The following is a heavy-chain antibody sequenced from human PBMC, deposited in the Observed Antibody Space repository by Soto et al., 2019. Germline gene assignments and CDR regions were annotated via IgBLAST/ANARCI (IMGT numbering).Heavy chain of an antibody. D-gene: IGHD5-12*01. CDR2: IYYSGST. Sequence: SETLSLTCTVSGGSISSYYWSWIRQPPGKGLEWIGYIYYSGSTNYNPSLKSRSTISIDTSKNQFFLDVDSVTAADTAVYYCARLYTGYEAFDYWGQGTLVTVSS. V-gene: IGHV4-59*08. J-gene: IGHJ4*02. CDR3: ARLYTGYEAFDY. CDR1: GGSISSYY.